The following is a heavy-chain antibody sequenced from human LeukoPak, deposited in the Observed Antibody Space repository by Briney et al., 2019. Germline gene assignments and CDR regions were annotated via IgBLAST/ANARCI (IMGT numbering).Heavy chain of an antibody. D-gene: IGHD1/OR15-1a*01. CDR3: ASLTKGWYYYYMDV. CDR1: GVSISSSNSY. CDR2: IYYSGNT. J-gene: IGHJ6*03. Sequence: SETLSLTCTVSGVSISSSNSYWGWILQPPGKGLEWIGSIYYSGNTYYNASLKSQVSISIDTSKNQFSLKLSSVTAADTAVYYCASLTKGWYYYYMDVWGKGTTVTVSS. V-gene: IGHV4-39*07.